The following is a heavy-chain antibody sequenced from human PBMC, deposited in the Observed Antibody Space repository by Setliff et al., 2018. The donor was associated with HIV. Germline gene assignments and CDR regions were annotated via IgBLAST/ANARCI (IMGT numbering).Heavy chain of an antibody. Sequence: SENLSLTCTVSGGAMNNNYWSWIRQPAGKGLEWVGRIYIRGTNYNPSLKTRLTMSLDTSSNQFSRNLNSVTAADTAVYYCARGSWGSWRFDYWGQGTLVTVSS. CDR1: GGAMNNNY. CDR3: ARGSWGSWRFDY. D-gene: IGHD6-13*01. CDR2: IYIRGT. V-gene: IGHV4-4*07. J-gene: IGHJ4*02.